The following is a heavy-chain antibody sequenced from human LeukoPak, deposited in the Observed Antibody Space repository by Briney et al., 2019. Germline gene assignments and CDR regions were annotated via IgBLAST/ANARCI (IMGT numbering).Heavy chain of an antibody. J-gene: IGHJ4*02. CDR2: ISSSSSYI. D-gene: IGHD6-13*01. CDR1: GFTVSSYY. CDR3: ARGGPAAGRFDY. V-gene: IGHV3-21*01. Sequence: GGSLRLSCVASGFTVSSYYVSWVRQAPGKGLEWVSSISSSSSYIYYADSVKGRFTISRDNAKNSLYLQMNSLRAEDTAVYYCARGGPAAGRFDYWGQGTLVTVSS.